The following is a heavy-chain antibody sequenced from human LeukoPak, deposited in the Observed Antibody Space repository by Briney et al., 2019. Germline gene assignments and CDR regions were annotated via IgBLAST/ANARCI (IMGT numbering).Heavy chain of an antibody. V-gene: IGHV3-30-3*01. CDR1: GFTFSSYA. CDR3: ARDRTPNYDFWSGYYSFYYGMDV. J-gene: IGHJ6*02. Sequence: GGSLRLYCAASGFTFSSYAMHWVRQAPGKGLEWVAVISYDGSNKYYADSVKGRFTISRDNSKNTLYLQMNSLRAEDTAVYYCARDRTPNYDFWSGYYSFYYGMDVWGQGTTVTVSS. CDR2: ISYDGSNK. D-gene: IGHD3-3*01.